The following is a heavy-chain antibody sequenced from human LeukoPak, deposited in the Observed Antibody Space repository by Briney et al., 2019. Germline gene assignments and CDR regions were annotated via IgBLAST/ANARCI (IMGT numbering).Heavy chain of an antibody. D-gene: IGHD3-16*01. CDR1: GGSISSGGYY. V-gene: IGHV4-31*03. Sequence: SQTLSLTCTVSGGSISSGGYYWSWIRQHPGKGLEWIGYIYYSGSTYYNPSLKSRVTISVDTSKNQFSLKLCSVTAADTAVYYCARVNPGPMFGFGGGFDYWGQGTLVTVSS. CDR2: IYYSGST. J-gene: IGHJ4*02. CDR3: ARVNPGPMFGFGGGFDY.